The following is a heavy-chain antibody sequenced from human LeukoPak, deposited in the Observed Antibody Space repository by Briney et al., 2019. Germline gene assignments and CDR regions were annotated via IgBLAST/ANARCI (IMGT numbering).Heavy chain of an antibody. CDR3: ARQAAGLQRHYYYYYMDV. V-gene: IGHV4-38-2*02. J-gene: IGHJ6*03. CDR2: IYHSGST. CDR1: GYSINSGYY. Sequence: PSETLSLTCTVSGYSINSGYYWGWVRQPPGKGLEWIGSIYHSGSTYYNPSLKSRVTISVDTSKNQFSLKLSSVTAADTAVYYCARQAAGLQRHYYYYYMDVWGKGTTVTISS. D-gene: IGHD6-13*01.